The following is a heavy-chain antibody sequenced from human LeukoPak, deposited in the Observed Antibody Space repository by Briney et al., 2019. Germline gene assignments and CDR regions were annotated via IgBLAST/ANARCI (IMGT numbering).Heavy chain of an antibody. J-gene: IGHJ4*02. D-gene: IGHD3-16*01. CDR2: INHSGST. V-gene: IGHV4-34*01. Sequence: PSETLSLTCAVYGGSFSGYYWSWIRQPPGKGLEWIGEINHSGSTNYNPSLKSRVTISVDTSKNQFSLKLSSVTAADTAVYYCARGHWSIPTLSRCWGVWGQGTLVTVSS. CDR3: ARGHWSIPTLSRCWGV. CDR1: GGSFSGYY.